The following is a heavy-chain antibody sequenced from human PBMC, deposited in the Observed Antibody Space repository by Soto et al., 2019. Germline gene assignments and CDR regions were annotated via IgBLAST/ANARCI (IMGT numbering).Heavy chain of an antibody. J-gene: IGHJ2*01. Sequence: QVQLVQSGAEVKKPGSSVKVSCKASGGTFSSYTISWVRQAPGQGLEWMGRIIPILGIANYAQKFQGRVTITADKTTSTAYMELSSLRSEDTAVYYCARESAGNYGDHYWYFDLWGRGTLVTVSS. CDR1: GGTFSSYT. D-gene: IGHD4-17*01. CDR3: ARESAGNYGDHYWYFDL. V-gene: IGHV1-69*08. CDR2: IIPILGIA.